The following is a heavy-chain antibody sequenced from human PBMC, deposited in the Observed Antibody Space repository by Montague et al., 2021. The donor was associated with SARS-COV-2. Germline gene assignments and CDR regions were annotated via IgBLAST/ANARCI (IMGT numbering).Heavy chain of an antibody. Sequence: SLRLSCAASGFTFSNYIMNWVRQAPGKGLEWVSSISSSRSYIYYADSVKGRFTISRDNAKNSLYLQMNSQRAEDTAVYYCARAPGYDGTDYWGQGTLVTVSS. CDR1: GFTFSNYI. D-gene: IGHD4-23*01. V-gene: IGHV3-21*01. J-gene: IGHJ4*02. CDR3: ARAPGYDGTDY. CDR2: ISSSRSYI.